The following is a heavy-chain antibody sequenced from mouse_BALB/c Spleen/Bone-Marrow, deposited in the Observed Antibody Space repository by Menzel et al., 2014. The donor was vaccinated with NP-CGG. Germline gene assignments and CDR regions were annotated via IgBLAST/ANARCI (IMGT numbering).Heavy chain of an antibody. J-gene: IGHJ2*01. CDR3: ARWGGTPYFDY. CDR2: ITPYNDDT. Sequence: VQLQQSGPELVKPGASVKMSCKASGYTFTSYLIHWVKQKPGQGLECIGYITPYNDDTKYNEKFKGKATLTSDKSSSTAYMELSSLTSEDSAVYYCARWGGTPYFDYWGQGTTLTVSS. D-gene: IGHD4-1*01. V-gene: IGHV1-14*01. CDR1: GYTFTSYL.